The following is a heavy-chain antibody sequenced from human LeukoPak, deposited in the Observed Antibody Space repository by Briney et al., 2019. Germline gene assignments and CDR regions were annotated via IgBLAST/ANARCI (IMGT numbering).Heavy chain of an antibody. Sequence: SETLSLTCLVYGGSFNRHEWSWILQPPGKGLEWIGEINHSGSTNYNPSLKSRVTISVDTSKNQFSLKLSSVTAADTAVYYCARGGALGYYDILPRVRCGQGTLVTVSS. CDR1: GGSFNRHE. CDR3: ARGGALGYYDILPRVR. J-gene: IGHJ4*02. V-gene: IGHV4-34*01. CDR2: INHSGST. D-gene: IGHD3-9*01.